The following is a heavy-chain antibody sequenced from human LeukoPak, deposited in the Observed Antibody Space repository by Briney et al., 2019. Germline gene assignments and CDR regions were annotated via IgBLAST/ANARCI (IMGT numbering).Heavy chain of an antibody. Sequence: PGGSLRLSCAASGXTFSDYYMSWIRQAPGKGLEWVSYISSSSSYTNYADSVKGRFTIPRDNAKNSLYLQMNSLRAEDTAVYYCARDTRVGATKRGSFYFDYWGQGTLVTVSS. V-gene: IGHV3-11*05. J-gene: IGHJ4*02. D-gene: IGHD1-26*01. CDR2: ISSSSSYT. CDR1: GXTFSDYY. CDR3: ARDTRVGATKRGSFYFDY.